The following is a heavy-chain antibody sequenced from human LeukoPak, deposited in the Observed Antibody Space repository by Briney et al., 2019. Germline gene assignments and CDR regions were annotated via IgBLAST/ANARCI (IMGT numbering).Heavy chain of an antibody. CDR1: GFTFSSYS. V-gene: IGHV3-21*01. D-gene: IGHD5-24*01. CDR3: ASYGGDGYNWDYYYYMDV. J-gene: IGHJ6*03. Sequence: GGSLRLSCAASGFTFSSYSMNWVRQAPGKGLEWVSSISSSSSYIYYADSVKGRFTISRDNAKNSLYLQMNSLRAEDTAVYYCASYGGDGYNWDYYYYMDVWGKGTTVTISS. CDR2: ISSSSSYI.